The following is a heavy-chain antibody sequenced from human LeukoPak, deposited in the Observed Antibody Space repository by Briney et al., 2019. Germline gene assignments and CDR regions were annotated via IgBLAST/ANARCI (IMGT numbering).Heavy chain of an antibody. CDR1: GYTFTSYA. D-gene: IGHD6-19*01. J-gene: IGHJ6*03. CDR3: ARGQWVAEWLSLYYYYYVDV. V-gene: IGHV7-4-1*02. CDR2: INTNTGNP. Sequence: ASVKVSCKASGYTFTSYAMNWVRQAPGQGLEWMGWINTNTGNPTYAQGFTGRFVFSLDTSVSTAYLQISSLKAEDTAVYYCARGQWVAEWLSLYYYYYVDVWGKGTTVTVSS.